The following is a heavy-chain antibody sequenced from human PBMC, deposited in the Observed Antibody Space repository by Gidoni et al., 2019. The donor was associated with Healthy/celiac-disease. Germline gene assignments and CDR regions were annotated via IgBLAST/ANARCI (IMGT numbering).Heavy chain of an antibody. CDR3: AKDGGSGWYKGGFDY. CDR2: ISGSGGST. D-gene: IGHD6-19*01. Sequence: EVQLLESGGGLVQPGGSLRLSCAAYGFTFSSYAMSWVRQAPGKGLEWVSAISGSGGSTYYADSVKGRFTISRDNSKNTLYLQMNSLRAEDTAVYYCAKDGGSGWYKGGFDYWGQGTLVTVSS. V-gene: IGHV3-23*01. CDR1: GFTFSSYA. J-gene: IGHJ4*02.